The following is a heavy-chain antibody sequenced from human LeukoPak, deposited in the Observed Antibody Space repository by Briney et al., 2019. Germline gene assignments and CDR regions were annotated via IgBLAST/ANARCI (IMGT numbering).Heavy chain of an antibody. CDR1: GGSISSGGYY. V-gene: IGHV4-31*03. CDR3: ARGGYSGASFDY. D-gene: IGHD3-10*01. J-gene: IGHJ4*02. CDR2: IYYSGST. Sequence: SETLSLTCTVSGGSISSGGYYWSRIRQHPGKGLEWIGYIYYSGSTYYNPSLKSRVTISVGTSKNQFSLKLSSVTAADTAVYYCARGGYSGASFDYWGQGTLVTVSS.